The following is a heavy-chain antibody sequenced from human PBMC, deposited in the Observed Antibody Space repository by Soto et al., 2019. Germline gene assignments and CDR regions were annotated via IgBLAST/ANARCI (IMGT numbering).Heavy chain of an antibody. D-gene: IGHD5-12*01. V-gene: IGHV1-69*04. CDR1: GGTFRSYT. CDR2: IIPILGIA. J-gene: IGHJ4*02. CDR3: AKDSSGYDLGRFIPNDY. Sequence: SVKVSCKASGGTFRSYTISWVRQAPGQGLEWMGRIIPILGIANYAQKFQGRVTITADKSTSTAYMELRTLRSDDTAMYYCAKDSSGYDLGRFIPNDYWGQGTLVTVSS.